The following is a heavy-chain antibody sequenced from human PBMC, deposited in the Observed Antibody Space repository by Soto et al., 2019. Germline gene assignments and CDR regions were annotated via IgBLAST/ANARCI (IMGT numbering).Heavy chain of an antibody. V-gene: IGHV3-48*02. D-gene: IGHD6-13*01. CDR3: ARDSPYSSSWPIDY. CDR1: GFTFSSYS. J-gene: IGHJ4*02. Sequence: EVQLVESGGGLVQPGGSLRLSCAASGFTFSSYSMNWVRQAPGKGLEWVSYISSSSRTIYYADSVKGRFTISRDNAKNSLYLQMNSLRDEDTAVYYCARDSPYSSSWPIDYWGQGTLVTVSS. CDR2: ISSSSRTI.